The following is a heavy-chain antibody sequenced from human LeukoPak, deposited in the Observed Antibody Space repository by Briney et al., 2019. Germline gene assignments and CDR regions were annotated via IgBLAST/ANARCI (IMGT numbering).Heavy chain of an antibody. CDR3: ARTNSYYYGLDV. Sequence: GGSLRLSCAASGFTFSSYAWSWVRQAPGKGLEWVSLIYSGGSTYYADSVKGRFTISRDNSKNTLYLHMNSLRAEDTAVYYCARTNSYYYGLDVWGQGTTVTVSS. CDR2: IYSGGST. J-gene: IGHJ6*02. CDR1: GFTFSSYA. V-gene: IGHV3-53*01.